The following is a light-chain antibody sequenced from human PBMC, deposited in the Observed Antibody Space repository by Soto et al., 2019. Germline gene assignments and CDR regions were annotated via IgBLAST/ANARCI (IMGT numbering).Light chain of an antibody. CDR1: QSVSSSY. J-gene: IGKJ1*01. CDR3: QQYGSSPGA. CDR2: GAS. Sequence: GTLSLSPGERATLSCRASQSVSSSYLAWYQQKPGQAPRLLIYGASSRATGIPDRFSGSGSGTDFTLTISRPEPEDFAVYYCQQYGSSPGAFGQGTKVDIK. V-gene: IGKV3-20*01.